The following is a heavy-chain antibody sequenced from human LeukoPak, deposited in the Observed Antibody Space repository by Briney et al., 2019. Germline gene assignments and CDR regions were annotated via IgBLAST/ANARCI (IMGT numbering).Heavy chain of an antibody. Sequence: PGGSLRLSCAASGFTFSSYWMSWVRHAPGKGLVWVSRINSDGSETLYADSVKGRFTISRDNAKNTLYLQMNSLRAEDTAVYYCARVRMGDDFNPFDYWGQGTLVTVSS. D-gene: IGHD3-16*01. CDR3: ARVRMGDDFNPFDY. CDR2: INSDGSET. J-gene: IGHJ4*02. CDR1: GFTFSSYW. V-gene: IGHV3-74*01.